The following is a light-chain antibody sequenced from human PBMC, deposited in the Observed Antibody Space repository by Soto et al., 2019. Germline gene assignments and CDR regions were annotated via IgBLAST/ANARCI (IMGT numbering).Light chain of an antibody. J-gene: IGKJ3*01. CDR3: QKYGSSPLT. Sequence: EIVLTQSPGTLSLSPGERATLSCRASQSVSSSYLAWYQQKPGQAPRLLIYGASSRAAGIPGRFSGSGSGTVFTLTISRLEPEDVAVYSCQKYGSSPLTFGPGTRVDIK. CDR2: GAS. CDR1: QSVSSSY. V-gene: IGKV3-20*01.